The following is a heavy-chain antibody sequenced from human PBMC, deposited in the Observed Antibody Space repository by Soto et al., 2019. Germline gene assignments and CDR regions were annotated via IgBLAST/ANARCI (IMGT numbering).Heavy chain of an antibody. D-gene: IGHD4-17*01. CDR3: AKSPDYGGDFDY. Sequence: GSLRLSCAASGFTFSSYAMSWVRQAPGKGLEWVSAISGSGGSTYYADSVKGRFTISRDNSKNTLYLQMNSLRAEDTAVYYCAKSPDYGGDFDYWGQGTLVTVSS. CDR2: ISGSGGST. CDR1: GFTFSSYA. V-gene: IGHV3-23*01. J-gene: IGHJ4*02.